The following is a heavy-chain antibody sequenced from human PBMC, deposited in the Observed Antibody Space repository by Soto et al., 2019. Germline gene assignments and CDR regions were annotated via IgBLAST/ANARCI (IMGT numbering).Heavy chain of an antibody. CDR3: AKDAGYSGYDWGEFDY. J-gene: IGHJ4*02. Sequence: GGSLRLSCAASGFTFDDYAMHWVRQAPGKGLEWVSGISWNSGSIGYADSVKGRFTISRDNAKNSLYLQMNSLRAEDTALYYCAKDAGYSGYDWGEFDYWGQGTLVTVSS. CDR1: GFTFDDYA. V-gene: IGHV3-9*01. CDR2: ISWNSGSI. D-gene: IGHD5-12*01.